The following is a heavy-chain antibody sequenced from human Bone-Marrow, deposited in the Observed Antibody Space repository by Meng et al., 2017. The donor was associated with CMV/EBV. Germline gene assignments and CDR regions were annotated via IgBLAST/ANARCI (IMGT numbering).Heavy chain of an antibody. Sequence: ASVKVSCKASGYTFTGYHINWVRQAPGQGLEWMGWINPNSGGTEYAQRFQGRVTMTRDTSISTAYMELSSLRSEDTAVYYCARATITGYFDYWGQGTLVTVSS. CDR1: GYTFTGYH. CDR3: ARATITGYFDY. J-gene: IGHJ4*02. CDR2: INPNSGGT. V-gene: IGHV1-2*02. D-gene: IGHD5-12*01.